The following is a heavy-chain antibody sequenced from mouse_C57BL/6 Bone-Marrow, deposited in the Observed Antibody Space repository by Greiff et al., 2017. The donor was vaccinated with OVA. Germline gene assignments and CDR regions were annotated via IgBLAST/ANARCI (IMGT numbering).Heavy chain of an antibody. J-gene: IGHJ3*01. Sequence: VQLQQPGAELVKPGASVKMSCKASGYTFTSYWITWVKQRPGQGLEWIGDIYPGSGSTNYNEKFKSKATLTVDTSSSTAYMPLSSLTSEDSAVYYCAREGYYYGSSPWFAYWGQGTLVTVSA. CDR2: IYPGSGST. D-gene: IGHD1-1*01. CDR3: AREGYYYGSSPWFAY. V-gene: IGHV1-55*01. CDR1: GYTFTSYW.